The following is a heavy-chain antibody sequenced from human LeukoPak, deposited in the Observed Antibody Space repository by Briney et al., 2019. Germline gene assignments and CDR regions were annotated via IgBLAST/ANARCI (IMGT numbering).Heavy chain of an antibody. Sequence: RASVKVSCKASGYTFTSYGISWVRQAPGQGLEWMGWISAYNGNTNYAQKLQGRVTMTTDTSTSTAYMELRSLRSDDMAVYYCARDPPIVVVPAATHGPFDPWGQGTLVTVSS. D-gene: IGHD2-2*01. CDR1: GYTFTSYG. CDR3: ARDPPIVVVPAATHGPFDP. CDR2: ISAYNGNT. J-gene: IGHJ5*02. V-gene: IGHV1-18*03.